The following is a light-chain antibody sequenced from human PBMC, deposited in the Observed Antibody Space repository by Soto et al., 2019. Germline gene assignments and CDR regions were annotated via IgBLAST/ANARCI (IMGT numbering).Light chain of an antibody. CDR3: HQYNNSPWT. Sequence: ILFTQSPVTLSFFPGERATLSCSASQSVGSSYLAWYQQKPGQAPRLLMYGASRRATGIPDRFSGSGSGTDFTLTISRLEPEDFAVYYCHQYNNSPWTFGQGTKVDIK. CDR1: QSVGSSY. CDR2: GAS. J-gene: IGKJ1*01. V-gene: IGKV3-20*01.